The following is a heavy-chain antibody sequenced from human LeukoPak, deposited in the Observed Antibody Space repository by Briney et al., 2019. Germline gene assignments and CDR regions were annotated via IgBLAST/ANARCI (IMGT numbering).Heavy chain of an antibody. CDR1: GYTFTSYG. Sequence: GASVKVSCNTSGYTFTSYGISWVRQAPGQGLEYMGWINTYNGHTNYAQKLQGRVTVTTVTSTSTAYLELRSLRSDDTAVYYCARDGPRGYFQHWGQGTLITVSS. J-gene: IGHJ1*01. CDR2: INTYNGHT. V-gene: IGHV1-18*01. CDR3: ARDGPRGYFQH. D-gene: IGHD1-14*01.